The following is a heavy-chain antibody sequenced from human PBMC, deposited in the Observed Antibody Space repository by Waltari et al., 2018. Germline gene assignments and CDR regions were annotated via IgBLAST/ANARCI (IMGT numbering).Heavy chain of an antibody. CDR2: INPNSGGT. J-gene: IGHJ4*02. CDR1: GYTLTELS. D-gene: IGHD6-19*01. Sequence: QVQLVQSGAEVKKPGASVKVSCKVSGYTLTELSMHWVRQAPGQGLEWMGWINPNSGGTNYAQKFQGRVTMTRDTSISTAYMELSRLRSDDTAVYYCARDLVAGEAHWGQGTLVTVSS. CDR3: ARDLVAGEAH. V-gene: IGHV1-2*02.